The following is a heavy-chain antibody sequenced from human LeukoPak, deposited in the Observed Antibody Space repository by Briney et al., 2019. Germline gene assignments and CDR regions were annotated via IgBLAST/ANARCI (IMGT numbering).Heavy chain of an antibody. CDR1: GGSFSGYY. D-gene: IGHD3-22*01. V-gene: IGHV4-34*01. Sequence: SETLSLTCAVYGGSFSGYYWSWIRQPPGKGLEWIGEINHSGCTNYNPSLKSRVTISVDTSKNQFSLKLSSVTAADTAVYYCARIPSLYDSSGYNWFDPWGQGTLVTVSS. CDR2: INHSGCT. J-gene: IGHJ5*02. CDR3: ARIPSLYDSSGYNWFDP.